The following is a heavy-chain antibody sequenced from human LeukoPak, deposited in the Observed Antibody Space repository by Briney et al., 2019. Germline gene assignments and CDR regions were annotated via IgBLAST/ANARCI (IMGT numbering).Heavy chain of an antibody. J-gene: IGHJ4*02. V-gene: IGHV1-24*01. D-gene: IGHD3-22*01. CDR1: GYTLTELS. CDR2: FDPEDGET. Sequence: ASVKVSCKVSGYTLTELSMHWVRQAPGKGLEWMGGFDPEDGETIYAQKFQGRVTMTRDTSISTAYMELSRLRSDDTAVYYCARAPKKVVVSTLFDYWGQGTLVTVSS. CDR3: ARAPKKVVVSTLFDY.